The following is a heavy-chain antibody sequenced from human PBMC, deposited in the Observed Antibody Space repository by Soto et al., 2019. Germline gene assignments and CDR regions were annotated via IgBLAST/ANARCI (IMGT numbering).Heavy chain of an antibody. CDR2: ISSSSSYI. V-gene: IGHV3-21*01. Sequence: GALRLSCAASGFTFSSYSINWVRQAPGKGLEWVSSISSSSSYIYYADSVKGRFTISRDNAKNSLYLQMNSLRAEDTAVYYCARAKRQDIVVVPAPWFDPWGKGTLVTVSS. D-gene: IGHD2-2*01. CDR1: GFTFSSYS. CDR3: ARAKRQDIVVVPAPWFDP. J-gene: IGHJ5*02.